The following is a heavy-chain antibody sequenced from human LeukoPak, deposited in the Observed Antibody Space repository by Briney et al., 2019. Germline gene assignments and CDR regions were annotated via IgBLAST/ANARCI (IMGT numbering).Heavy chain of an antibody. CDR2: ISSSGSTI. D-gene: IGHD5-18*01. J-gene: IGHJ4*02. Sequence: LSLTCIVSGGPISSGGYYWSWIRQPPGKGLEWVSYISSSGSTIYYADSVKGRFTISRDNAKNSLYLQMNSLRAEDTAVYHCAREAGGDTAMVQYYFDYWGQGTLVTVSS. CDR1: GGPISSGGYY. V-gene: IGHV3-11*01. CDR3: AREAGGDTAMVQYYFDY.